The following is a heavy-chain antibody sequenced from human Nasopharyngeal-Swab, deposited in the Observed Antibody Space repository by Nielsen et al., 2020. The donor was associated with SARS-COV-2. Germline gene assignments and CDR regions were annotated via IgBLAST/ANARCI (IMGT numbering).Heavy chain of an antibody. CDR3: AKDLRGPYFF. J-gene: IGHJ4*01. CDR2: IVGSGDISGSGGNT. D-gene: IGHD2/OR15-2a*01. V-gene: IGHV3-23*01. Sequence: GESLKISCVASGYSFRTYGMSWVRQAPGKGLEWVAAIVGSGDISGSGGNTYYADSVKGRFTISRDNSKNTLSLQMNSLRAEDTAVYYCAKDLRGPYFFWGHGTLVTVSS. CDR1: GYSFRTYG.